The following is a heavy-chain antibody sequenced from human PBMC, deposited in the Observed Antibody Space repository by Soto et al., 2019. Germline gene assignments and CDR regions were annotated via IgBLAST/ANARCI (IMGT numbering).Heavy chain of an antibody. CDR1: GYTLTHYG. CDR2: ISPYNDDT. J-gene: IGHJ4*02. D-gene: IGHD2-15*01. Sequence: ASVKVSCKASGYTLTHYGISWVRQAPGQGLEWMGWISPYNDDTKSAQKFQGRVTMTTDTSTTTVYMELRSLRSDDTAVYYCAREYCSGGSCYGVDYWGLGTLVTVSS. CDR3: AREYCSGGSCYGVDY. V-gene: IGHV1-18*01.